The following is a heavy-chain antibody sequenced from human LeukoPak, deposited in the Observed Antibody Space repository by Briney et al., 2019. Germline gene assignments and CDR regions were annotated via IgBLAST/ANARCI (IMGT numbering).Heavy chain of an antibody. CDR2: ISWSSGSI. J-gene: IGHJ3*02. D-gene: IGHD2-21*01. V-gene: IGHV3-9*01. CDR1: GFTFDDYA. CDR3: ARERQDTILHSGAFDI. Sequence: GRSLRLSCAASGFTFDDYAMHWVRQAPGKGLEWVSGISWSSGSIVYADSVKGRFTISRDNAKNSLYLQMNSLRAEDTAVYFCARERQDTILHSGAFDIWGQGTMVTVSS.